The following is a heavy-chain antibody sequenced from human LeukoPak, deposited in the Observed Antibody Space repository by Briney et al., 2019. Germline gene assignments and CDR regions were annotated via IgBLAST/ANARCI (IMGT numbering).Heavy chain of an antibody. J-gene: IGHJ4*02. CDR2: ISGSGGST. CDR3: AKDLDYGDYSYYFDY. V-gene: IGHV3-23*01. Sequence: GGSLRLSCAASGFTFSSYAMSRVRQAPGKGLEWVSAISGSGGSTYYADSVKGRFTISRDNSKNTLYLQMNSLRAEDTAVYYCAKDLDYGDYSYYFDYWGQGTLVTVSS. CDR1: GFTFSSYA. D-gene: IGHD4-17*01.